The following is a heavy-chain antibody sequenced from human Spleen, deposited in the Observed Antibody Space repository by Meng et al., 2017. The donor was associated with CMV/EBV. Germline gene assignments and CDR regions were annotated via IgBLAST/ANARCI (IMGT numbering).Heavy chain of an antibody. CDR2: IYPGGRT. V-gene: IGHV3-53*01. CDR1: EFTVSRYY. Sequence: GESLKISCAASEFTVSRYYMSWVRRAPGKGLEWVSVIYPGGRTYYADSVKDRFSTSRDNSKNTLYLQMNSLRVEDTAVYYCAKESSGWQLIDYWGQGTLVTVSS. J-gene: IGHJ4*02. D-gene: IGHD6-19*01. CDR3: AKESSGWQLIDY.